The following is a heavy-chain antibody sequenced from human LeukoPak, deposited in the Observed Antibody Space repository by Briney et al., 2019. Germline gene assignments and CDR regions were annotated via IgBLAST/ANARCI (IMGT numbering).Heavy chain of an antibody. CDR1: GFTFSAYS. CDR3: ARSIPYGTTWYGRSDY. CDR2: IKPDGTTK. Sequence: GGSLRLSCAASGFTFSAYSMNWVRQAPGKGLEWVANIKPDGTTKFYVDSVKGRFTISRDNALNSLYLQMNSLRAEDTAIYYCARSIPYGTTWYGRSDYWGQGTLVTVSS. D-gene: IGHD6-13*01. V-gene: IGHV3-7*03. J-gene: IGHJ4*02.